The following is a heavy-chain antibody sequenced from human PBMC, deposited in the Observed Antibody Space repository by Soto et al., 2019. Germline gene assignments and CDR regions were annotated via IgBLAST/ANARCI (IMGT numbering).Heavy chain of an antibody. Sequence: ASVKVSCKASGYTFTDYGFSWVRQAPGQGLEWMGWISTYNGNTIYAQKGQGRVTLTTDTSTSTAYLEVRSLRSDDTAVYFCARDRSYSTSYPQHWGQGTLVPVSS. V-gene: IGHV1-18*01. CDR1: GYTFTDYG. D-gene: IGHD3-16*02. J-gene: IGHJ1*01. CDR2: ISTYNGNT. CDR3: ARDRSYSTSYPQH.